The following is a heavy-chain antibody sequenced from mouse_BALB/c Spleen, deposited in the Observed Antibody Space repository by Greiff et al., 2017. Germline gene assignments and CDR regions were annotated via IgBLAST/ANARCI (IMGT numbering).Heavy chain of an antibody. D-gene: IGHD2-10*01. CDR1: GDSITSGY. J-gene: IGHJ4*01. CDR2: ISYSGST. Sequence: EVKLVESGPSLVKPSQTLSLTCSVTGDSITSGYWNWIRKFPGNKLEYMGYISYSGSTYYNPSLKSRISITRDTSKNQYYLQLNSVTTEDTATYYCARYTPPYYGNYGYAMDYWGQGTSVTVSS. CDR3: ARYTPPYYGNYGYAMDY. V-gene: IGHV3-8*02.